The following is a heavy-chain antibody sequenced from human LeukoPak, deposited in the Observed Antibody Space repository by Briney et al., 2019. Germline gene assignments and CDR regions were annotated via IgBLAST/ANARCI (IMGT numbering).Heavy chain of an antibody. D-gene: IGHD3-16*01. CDR3: ASYTDAFDI. V-gene: IGHV4-39*07. J-gene: IGHJ3*02. CDR2: IYYSGST. CDR1: GGSISSSSYY. Sequence: PSGTLSLTCTVSGGSISSSSYYWGWIRQPPGKGLEWIGSIYYSGSTYYNPSLKSRVTISVDTSKNQFSLKLSSVTAADTAVYYCASYTDAFDIWGQGTMVTVSS.